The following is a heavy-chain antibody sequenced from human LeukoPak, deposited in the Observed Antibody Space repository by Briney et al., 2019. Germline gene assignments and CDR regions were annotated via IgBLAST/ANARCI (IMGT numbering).Heavy chain of an antibody. D-gene: IGHD6-6*01. V-gene: IGHV3-7*03. Sequence: QPGGSLRLSCAVSGFTFSGSWVSWSRQAPGKGLEWVASINSGGSESYYADVVKGRFTISRDNAKNSLYLQINRLRAEDTAVYYCARSSYSSSSSVWGQGTMVTVSS. J-gene: IGHJ3*01. CDR2: INSGGSES. CDR3: ARSSYSSSSSV. CDR1: GFTFSGSW.